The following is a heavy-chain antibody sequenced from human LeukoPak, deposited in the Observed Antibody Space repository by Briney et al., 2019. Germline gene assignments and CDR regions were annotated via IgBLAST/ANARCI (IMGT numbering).Heavy chain of an antibody. D-gene: IGHD3-16*02. CDR2: ISSSGSTI. V-gene: IGHV3-48*03. CDR1: GFTFSSYE. Sequence: GGSLRLSCAASGFTFSSYEMNWVRQAPGKGLEWVSYISSSGSTIYYADSVKGRFTISRDNAKNSLYLQMNNLRAEDTAVYYCAREAGVWGSYRDPLSWFDPWGQGTLVTVSS. CDR3: AREAGVWGSYRDPLSWFDP. J-gene: IGHJ5*02.